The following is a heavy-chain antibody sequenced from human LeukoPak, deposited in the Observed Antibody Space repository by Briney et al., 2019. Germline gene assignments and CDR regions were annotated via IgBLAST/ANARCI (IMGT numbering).Heavy chain of an antibody. Sequence: TGGSLRLSCAASGSTFSTYWMHWVRQAPGKGLVWVARIKGDGSSTIYADSVKGRFTISRDNSKNTLYLQTSSLRAEDTAVYYCARASTTVPNLLDHWGRGTLVTVSS. D-gene: IGHD4-17*01. V-gene: IGHV3-74*01. CDR1: GSTFSTYW. J-gene: IGHJ4*02. CDR3: ARASTTVPNLLDH. CDR2: IKGDGSST.